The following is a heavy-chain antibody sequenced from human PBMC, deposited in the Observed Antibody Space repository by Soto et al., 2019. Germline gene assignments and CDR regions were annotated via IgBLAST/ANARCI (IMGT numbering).Heavy chain of an antibody. CDR3: SARVGSSPLYDYGVDV. J-gene: IGHJ6*02. CDR2: IDPGDSDT. Sequence: PGESLKISCKGSGYRFTNYWIGWVRQMPGKGLEWMGIIDPGDSDTRYSPSFQGQVTISVDKSISTAYLQWSSLKASDTAMYYCSARVGSSPLYDYGVDVWGQGTTVTVSS. CDR1: GYRFTNYW. D-gene: IGHD3-16*01. V-gene: IGHV5-51*01.